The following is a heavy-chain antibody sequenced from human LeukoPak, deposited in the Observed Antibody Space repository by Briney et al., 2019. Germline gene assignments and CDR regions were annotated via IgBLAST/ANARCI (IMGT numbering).Heavy chain of an antibody. CDR2: INPNSGGT. Sequence: GASVKVSCKASGYTFTGYYMHWVRQAPGQGLEWMGWINPNSGGTNYAQKFQGRVTMTRGTSISTAYMELSRLRSDDTAVYYCARGYCGGDCPLYYWGQGTLVTVSS. CDR3: ARGYCGGDCPLYY. CDR1: GYTFTGYY. D-gene: IGHD2-21*02. V-gene: IGHV1-2*02. J-gene: IGHJ4*02.